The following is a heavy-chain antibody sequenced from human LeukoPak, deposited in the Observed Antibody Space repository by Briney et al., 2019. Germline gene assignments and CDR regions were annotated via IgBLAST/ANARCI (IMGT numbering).Heavy chain of an antibody. CDR3: ARGARYFDWLFSR. CDR2: IYYSGST. J-gene: IGHJ4*02. CDR1: GGSISSYY. Sequence: PSETLSLTCTVSGGSISSYYWSWIRQPPGKGLEWIGYIYYSGSTNYNPSLKSRVTISVDTSKNQFSLKLSSVTAADTAGYYCARGARYFDWLFSRWGQGTLVTVSS. V-gene: IGHV4-59*01. D-gene: IGHD3-9*01.